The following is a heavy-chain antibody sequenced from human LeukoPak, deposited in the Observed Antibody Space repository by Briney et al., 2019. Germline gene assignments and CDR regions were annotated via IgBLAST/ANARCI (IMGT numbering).Heavy chain of an antibody. V-gene: IGHV3-23*01. CDR3: AKPLGEGYCSGGTGTCYRVFNV. D-gene: IGHD2-15*01. Sequence: GGSLRLSCAASGFTLRSYTMNWVRQAPGKGLEWVSVMSGSGDSTHYSDSVKGRFTISRDNSKNTLYPQMNSLRADDTAVYYCAKPLGEGYCSGGTGTCYRVFNVWGQGTLVTVSS. CDR1: GFTLRSYT. CDR2: MSGSGDST. J-gene: IGHJ3*01.